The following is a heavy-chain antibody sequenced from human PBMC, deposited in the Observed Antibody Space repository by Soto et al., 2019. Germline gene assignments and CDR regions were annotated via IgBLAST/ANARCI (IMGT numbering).Heavy chain of an antibody. Sequence: PSETLSLTCTVSGGSVSSGSYYWSWIRQPPGKGLEWIGYIYYSGSTNYNPSLKSRVTISVDTSKNQFSLKLSSVTAADTAVYYCARDGGSGTLDYWGRGTLVTVSS. J-gene: IGHJ4*02. CDR2: IYYSGST. CDR1: GGSVSSGSYY. CDR3: ARDGGSGTLDY. D-gene: IGHD3-10*01. V-gene: IGHV4-61*01.